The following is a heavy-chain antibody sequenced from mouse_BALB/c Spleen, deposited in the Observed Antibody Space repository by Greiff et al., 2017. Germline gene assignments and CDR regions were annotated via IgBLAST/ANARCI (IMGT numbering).Heavy chain of an antibody. Sequence: EVQGVESGGGLVQPGGSLKLSCAASGFTFSSYTMSWVRQTPEKRLEWVAYISNGGGSTYYPDTVKGRFTISRDNAKNTLYLQMSSLKSEDTAMYYCARHGLGRDSWFAYWGQGTLVTVSA. CDR1: GFTFSSYT. D-gene: IGHD4-1*01. V-gene: IGHV5-12-2*01. CDR2: ISNGGGST. CDR3: ARHGLGRDSWFAY. J-gene: IGHJ3*01.